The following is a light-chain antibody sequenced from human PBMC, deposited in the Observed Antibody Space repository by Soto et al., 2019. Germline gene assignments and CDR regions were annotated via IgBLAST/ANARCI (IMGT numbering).Light chain of an antibody. CDR1: QSVSSSY. J-gene: IGKJ3*01. Sequence: EIVLTQSPGTLSLSPGERATLSCRASQSVSSSYLAWYQQKPGQAPRLLLYGASSRATGIPDRFSGNGSGTDFTLTISRLEPEDVAVYYCQQYGSSPQTFGPGTKVDIK. V-gene: IGKV3-20*01. CDR2: GAS. CDR3: QQYGSSPQT.